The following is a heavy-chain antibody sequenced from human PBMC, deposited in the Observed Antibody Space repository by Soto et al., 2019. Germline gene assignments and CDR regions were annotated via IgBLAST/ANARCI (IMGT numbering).Heavy chain of an antibody. CDR3: ARVPIGKYGVWNY. Sequence: EVQLVDSGGGLVQPGGSLRLSCAASGFTFSSYWMHWVRQAPGKGLVWVSRINPGGTITDYADSVKGRFTIARDNAKNTVYLQVNSLRGDDTAEYFCARVPIGKYGVWNYWGQGTLVTVSS. CDR1: GFTFSSYW. V-gene: IGHV3-74*02. D-gene: IGHD2-8*01. J-gene: IGHJ4*02. CDR2: INPGGTIT.